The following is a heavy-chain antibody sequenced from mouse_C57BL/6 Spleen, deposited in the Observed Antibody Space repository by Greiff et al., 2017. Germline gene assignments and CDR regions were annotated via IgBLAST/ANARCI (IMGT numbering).Heavy chain of an antibody. D-gene: IGHD2-4*01. V-gene: IGHV2-2*01. CDR2: IWSGGST. CDR3: ARWGDYDGGAMDY. CDR1: GFSLTSYG. Sequence: VQLQQSGPGLVQPSQSLSITCTVSGFSLTSYGVHWVRQSPGKGLEWLGVIWSGGSTDYNAAFISRLSISKDNSKSQVFFKMNSLQADATAIYYCARWGDYDGGAMDYWGQGTSVTVSS. J-gene: IGHJ4*01.